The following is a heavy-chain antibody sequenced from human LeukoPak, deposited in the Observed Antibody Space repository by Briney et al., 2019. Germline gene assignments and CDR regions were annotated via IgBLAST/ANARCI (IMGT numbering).Heavy chain of an antibody. CDR3: ARDWDPMWFGELFPY. CDR2: INAGNGNT. V-gene: IGHV1-3*01. J-gene: IGHJ4*02. D-gene: IGHD3-10*01. Sequence: ASVKVSCKASGYTFTSYAMHWVRQAPGQRLEWMGWINAGNGNTKYSQKFQGRVTITRDTSASTAHMELSSLRSEDTAVYYCARDWDPMWFGELFPYWGQGTLVTVSS. CDR1: GYTFTSYA.